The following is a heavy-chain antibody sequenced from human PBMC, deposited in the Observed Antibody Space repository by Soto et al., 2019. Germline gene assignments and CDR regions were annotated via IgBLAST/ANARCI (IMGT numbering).Heavy chain of an antibody. CDR1: GFTFSSDW. D-gene: IGHD4-4*01. J-gene: IGHJ4*02. CDR2: INMDVSST. Sequence: EVQLVESGGGLVQPGGSLRLSCAASGFTFSSDWMHCVRQAAGKGLVWVSRINMDVSSTNYADSVKGRFTISRDNAKNTLYLQMNSLRADDTAVYYCARGPRGLYGNDYWGQGALVTVSS. CDR3: ARGPRGLYGNDY. V-gene: IGHV3-74*01.